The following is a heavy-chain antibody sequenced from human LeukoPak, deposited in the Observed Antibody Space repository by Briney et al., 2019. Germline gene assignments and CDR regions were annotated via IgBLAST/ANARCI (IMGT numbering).Heavy chain of an antibody. CDR3: ARDYAPYSGSYYGTHFDP. CDR2: IYYSGST. Sequence: PSQTLSLTCTVSGGSISSGGYYWRWIRQHPGKGLEWIGYIYYSGSTYYNPSLKSRVTISVDTSKNQFSLKLSSVTAADTAVYYCARDYAPYSGSYYGTHFDPWGQGTLVTVSS. D-gene: IGHD1-26*01. V-gene: IGHV4-31*03. J-gene: IGHJ5*02. CDR1: GGSISSGGYY.